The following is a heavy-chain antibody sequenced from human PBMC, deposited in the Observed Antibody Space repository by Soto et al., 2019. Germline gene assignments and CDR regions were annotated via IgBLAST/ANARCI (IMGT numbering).Heavy chain of an antibody. CDR3: ARSSGTYPPSRYYYGLDV. J-gene: IGHJ6*02. CDR2: ISAHNGDT. D-gene: IGHD1-26*01. V-gene: IGHV1-18*01. Sequence: QVQLVQSGPEVKKPGASVKVSCKASGYTFTSYGFSLVRQAPGQGLEWMGWISAHNGDTIYAQKFQDRITMTTDTSTNTAYLELRSLKSGDTAVFYCARSSGTYPPSRYYYGLDVWGQGTTVTVSS. CDR1: GYTFTSYG.